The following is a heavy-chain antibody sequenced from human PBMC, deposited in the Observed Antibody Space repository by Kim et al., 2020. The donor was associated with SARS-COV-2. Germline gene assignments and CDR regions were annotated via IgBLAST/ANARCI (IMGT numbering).Heavy chain of an antibody. D-gene: IGHD3-10*01. V-gene: IGHV3-23*01. CDR3: AKVKLWFGELSLFDP. Sequence: ASVKGRFTISRDNSKNTLYLQMNSLRAEDTAVYYCAKVKLWFGELSLFDPWGQGTLVTVSS. J-gene: IGHJ5*02.